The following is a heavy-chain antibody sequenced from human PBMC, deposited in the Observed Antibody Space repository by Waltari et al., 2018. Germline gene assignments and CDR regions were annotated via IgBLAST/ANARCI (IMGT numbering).Heavy chain of an antibody. V-gene: IGHV3-23*03. J-gene: IGHJ3*01. Sequence: DVQLLESGGGLVQPGGSMRLSFEASGFIFNNYGMNWVRQAPGKGLEWVSVIYSGGGSTFYADSVKGRFTISRDNSKNTVHVQLNSLRVEDTAVYYCAREGVATPGAFDVWGQGTKVIVS. CDR3: AREGVATPGAFDV. CDR2: IYSGGGST. CDR1: GFIFNNYG. D-gene: IGHD5-12*01.